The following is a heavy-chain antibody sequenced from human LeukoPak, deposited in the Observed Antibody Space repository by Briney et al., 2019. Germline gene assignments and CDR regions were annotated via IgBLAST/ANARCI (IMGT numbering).Heavy chain of an antibody. V-gene: IGHV4-39*01. D-gene: IGHD5-18*01. Sequence: SETLSLTCTVSGGSLSSSSYYWGWIRQPPGKGLGWITTIYYAGSTHYNASLKSRVTMSVDTSKIQFSLKLSSVTAADTAVYYCARHGGFSYGFLSDAFDIWGQGTMVTVSS. CDR2: IYYAGST. J-gene: IGHJ3*02. CDR3: ARHGGFSYGFLSDAFDI. CDR1: GGSLSSSSYY.